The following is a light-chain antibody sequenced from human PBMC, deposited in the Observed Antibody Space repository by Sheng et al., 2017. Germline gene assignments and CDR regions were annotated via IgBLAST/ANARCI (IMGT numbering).Light chain of an antibody. V-gene: IGKV1-5*03. CDR2: KAS. CDR3: QQYNSYSGT. CDR1: QSISSW. Sequence: DIQMTQSPSTLSASVGDRVTITCRASQSISSWLAWYQQKPGQAPKLLIYKASTLESGVPSRFSGSGFGTEFTLTISSLQPDDFATYYCQQYNSYSGTFGQGTKVDIK. J-gene: IGKJ1*01.